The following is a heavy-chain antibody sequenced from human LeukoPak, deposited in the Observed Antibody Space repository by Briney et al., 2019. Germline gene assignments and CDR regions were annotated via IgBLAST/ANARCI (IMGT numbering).Heavy chain of an antibody. CDR2: ISGSGGST. Sequence: GGSLRLSCAASGFTFSSYAMSWVRQAPGKGLEWVSGISGSGGSTYYADLVKGRFTISRDNAKNSLYLQMNSLRAEDTAVYYCARDSLYKDYYGSGSGAFDIWGQGTMVTVSS. CDR3: ARDSLYKDYYGSGSGAFDI. CDR1: GFTFSSYA. V-gene: IGHV3-23*01. J-gene: IGHJ3*02. D-gene: IGHD3-10*01.